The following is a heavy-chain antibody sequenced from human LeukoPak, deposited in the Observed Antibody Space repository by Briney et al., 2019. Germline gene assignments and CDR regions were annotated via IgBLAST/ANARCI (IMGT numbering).Heavy chain of an antibody. CDR2: ISGSGGST. CDR1: GFTFSSYA. CDR3: AKGSPWDYYYYMDV. V-gene: IGHV3-23*01. D-gene: IGHD3-16*01. Sequence: GGSLRLSCAASGFTFSSYAMSWVRQAPGKGLEWVSAISGSGGSTYYADSVKGRFTNSRDNSKNTLYLQMNSLRAEDTAVYYCAKGSPWDYYYYMDVWGKGTTVTVSS. J-gene: IGHJ6*03.